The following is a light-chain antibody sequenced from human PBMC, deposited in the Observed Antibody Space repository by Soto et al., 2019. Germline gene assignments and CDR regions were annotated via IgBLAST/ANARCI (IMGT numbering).Light chain of an antibody. V-gene: IGKV3-20*01. CDR3: QQYASSPLT. CDR2: GAS. Sequence: LTLSAGALSLTPEERATLSCSASQSVSSNYLAWYQQKPGQAPRLLIYGASTRATGIPDRFSGSGSGTDFTLTISRLEPEDFAVYYCQQYASSPLTFGGGAKVDIK. J-gene: IGKJ4*01. CDR1: QSVSSNY.